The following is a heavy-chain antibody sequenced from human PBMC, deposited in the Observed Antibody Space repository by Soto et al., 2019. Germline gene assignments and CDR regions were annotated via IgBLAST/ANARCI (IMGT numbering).Heavy chain of an antibody. Sequence: EVQVLESGGGLVQPGGSLRLSCVASGFTFTTYAMTWVRQAPGKGLEWVSIISGSGGSTHYADSVKGRFIISRDNSKNTRYLPMSGLRAEDTAVYYCAKTGFGRYCSSTSCVHCACWGQGTLVSVSS. J-gene: IGHJ4*02. D-gene: IGHD2-2*01. CDR1: GFTFTTYA. CDR3: AKTGFGRYCSSTSCVHCAC. V-gene: IGHV3-23*01. CDR2: ISGSGGST.